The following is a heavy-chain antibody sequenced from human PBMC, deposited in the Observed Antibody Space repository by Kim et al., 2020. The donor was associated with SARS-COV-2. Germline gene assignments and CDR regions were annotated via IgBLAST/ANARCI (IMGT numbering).Heavy chain of an antibody. J-gene: IGHJ3*02. V-gene: IGHV3-33*01. CDR2: IWYDGSNK. D-gene: IGHD4-17*01. CDR1: GFTFSSYG. Sequence: GGSLRLSCAASGFTFSSYGMHWVRQAPGKGLEWVAVIWYDGSNKYYADSVKGRFTISRDNSKNTLYLQMNSLRAEDTAVYYCARDPADYGDYSDAFDIWGQGTMVTVSS. CDR3: ARDPADYGDYSDAFDI.